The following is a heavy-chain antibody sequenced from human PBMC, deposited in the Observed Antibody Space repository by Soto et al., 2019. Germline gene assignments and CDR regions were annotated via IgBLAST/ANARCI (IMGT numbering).Heavy chain of an antibody. CDR3: VRQGIGALHGLVDV. CDR1: GGSISSYY. V-gene: IGHV4-59*08. Sequence: KLSETLSLTCTVSGGSISSYYWSWIRQPPGKGLEWIGYIYYSGITDYNPSLKSRVTISVDTSKNQFSLRLSSVTAADTAVYYCVRQGIGALHGLVDVWGQGTTVTVSS. CDR2: IYYSGIT. J-gene: IGHJ6*02. D-gene: IGHD1-26*01.